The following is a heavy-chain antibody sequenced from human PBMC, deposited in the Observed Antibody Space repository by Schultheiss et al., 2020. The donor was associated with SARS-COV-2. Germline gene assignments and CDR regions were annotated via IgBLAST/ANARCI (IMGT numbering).Heavy chain of an antibody. D-gene: IGHD2-8*01. V-gene: IGHV4-39*07. CDR2: LSDTGST. J-gene: IGHJ4*02. CDR3: ARDRSGVSGLYYFDY. CDR1: GDSISSSYSY. Sequence: SQTLSLTCDVSGDSISSSYSYWGWIRQSPGKGLEWVGSLSDTGSTYYNPSLKSRVTISVDTSKNQFSLKLSSVTAADTAVYYCARDRSGVSGLYYFDYWGQGTLVTVSS.